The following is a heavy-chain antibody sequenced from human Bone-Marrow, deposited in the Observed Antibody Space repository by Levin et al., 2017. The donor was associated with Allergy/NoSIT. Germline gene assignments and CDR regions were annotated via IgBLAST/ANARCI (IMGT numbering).Heavy chain of an antibody. J-gene: IGHJ4*02. D-gene: IGHD6-19*01. CDR1: GGSVSDDVYY. CDR3: ARGRDTAVADTDY. Sequence: SCTVSGGSVSDDVYYWSWIRQPPGRGLEWIGYIYYSGSTNYNPSLKSRVTMSVDTSKNQFSLKVTSVTAADTAVYYCARGRDTAVADTDYWSQGTLVTVSS. V-gene: IGHV4-61*08. CDR2: IYYSGST.